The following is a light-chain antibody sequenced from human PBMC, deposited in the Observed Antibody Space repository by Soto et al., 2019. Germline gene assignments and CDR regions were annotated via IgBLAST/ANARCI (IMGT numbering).Light chain of an antibody. Sequence: IVLTQSPGTLSLSPGERATLSCRASLTGNNNYLAWYQHKSGQAPRLLIYGVYTRATGIPDRFTGSGSGTEFTLTITRLEPEDSGVYFCQHYGYSRWTFGQGTKVEIK. CDR3: QHYGYSRWT. J-gene: IGKJ1*01. CDR1: LTGNNNY. CDR2: GVY. V-gene: IGKV3-20*01.